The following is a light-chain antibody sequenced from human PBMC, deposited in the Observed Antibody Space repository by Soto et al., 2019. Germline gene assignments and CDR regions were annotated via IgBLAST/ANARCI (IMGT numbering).Light chain of an antibody. CDR1: QGIRSA. CDR2: AAS. J-gene: IGKJ1*01. CDR3: LLDYAYFWA. Sequence: AIQLTQSPSSLSASVGDRVTITCRASQGIRSALGWYQQKPGKVPKLLIYAASTLQSGAPSRFSGSGFGTDFTLTINSLQPEDFATYYCLLDYAYFWAFGQGTKVDIK. V-gene: IGKV1-6*01.